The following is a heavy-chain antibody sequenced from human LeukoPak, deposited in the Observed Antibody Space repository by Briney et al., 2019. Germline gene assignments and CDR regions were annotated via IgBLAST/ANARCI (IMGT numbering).Heavy chain of an antibody. J-gene: IGHJ4*02. CDR2: ISAYNGNT. Sequence: ASVKVSCKASGYTFTSYGISWVRQAPGQGLEWMGWISAYNGNTSYAQKLQGRVTMTTDTSTSTAYMELRSLRSDDTAVYYCARDSMSDFWSGYDDYWGQGTLVTASS. CDR1: GYTFTSYG. D-gene: IGHD3-3*01. CDR3: ARDSMSDFWSGYDDY. V-gene: IGHV1-18*01.